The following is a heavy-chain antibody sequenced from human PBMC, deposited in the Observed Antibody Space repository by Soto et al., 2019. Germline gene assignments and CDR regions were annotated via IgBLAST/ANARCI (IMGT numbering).Heavy chain of an antibody. D-gene: IGHD6-13*01. CDR3: ARGGQAAAGSKDKWFDP. V-gene: IGHV1-69*02. CDR1: GGTNRSNT. CDR2: IIPILGIA. Sequence: ASVKLSCKDSGGTNRSNTISWVRQAPKQGLEWMGRIIPILGIANYAQKFQGRVTITADKSTSTAYMELSSLRSEDTAVYYCARGGQAAAGSKDKWFDPWGQGTLVTVSS. J-gene: IGHJ5*02.